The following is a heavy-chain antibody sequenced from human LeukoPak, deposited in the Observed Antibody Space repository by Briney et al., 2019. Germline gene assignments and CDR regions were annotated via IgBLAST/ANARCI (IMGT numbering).Heavy chain of an antibody. J-gene: IGHJ4*02. CDR2: ISSSGSTV. Sequence: GGSLRLSCAASGFTFSSYEMNWVRQAPGKGLEWVSYISSSGSTVYYADSVKGRFTISRDNAKNSLYLQMNSLRAEDTAVYYCARDSDSSGYTYYFDYWGQGTLVTVSS. CDR3: ARDSDSSGYTYYFDY. CDR1: GFTFSSYE. V-gene: IGHV3-48*03. D-gene: IGHD3-22*01.